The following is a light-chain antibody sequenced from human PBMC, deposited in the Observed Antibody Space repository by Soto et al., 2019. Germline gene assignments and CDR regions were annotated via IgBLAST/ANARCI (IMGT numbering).Light chain of an antibody. J-gene: IGKJ1*01. V-gene: IGKV1-5*03. CDR1: QSISSS. CDR2: KAS. Sequence: DIQMAQSPSSLSASVGDRVTITCRTSQSISSSLNWYQQKPGKAPNLLIYKASRLESGVPSRFSGSGSETEFTLTISGLQPGDSATYYCQQYNSYSPTFGQGTKVDIK. CDR3: QQYNSYSPT.